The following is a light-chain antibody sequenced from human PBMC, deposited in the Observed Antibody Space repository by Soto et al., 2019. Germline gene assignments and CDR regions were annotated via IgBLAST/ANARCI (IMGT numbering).Light chain of an antibody. CDR1: QGISSR. CDR3: PQSNSFPLT. CDR2: AAS. V-gene: IGKV1-12*01. Sequence: DIQMTQSPSSVSASVGDRVTITCRARQGISSRLAWYQQKPGKAPKLLLYAASILQSGVPSRFSGSGSETDFTLKIGSRQPEDFRTCYCPQSNSFPLTFGGGAKVEIK. J-gene: IGKJ4*01.